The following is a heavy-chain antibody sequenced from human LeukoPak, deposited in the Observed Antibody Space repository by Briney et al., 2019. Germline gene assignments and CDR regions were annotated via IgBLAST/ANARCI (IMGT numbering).Heavy chain of an antibody. J-gene: IGHJ6*02. Sequence: SETLSLTCAVYGGSFSGYYWSWIRQPPGKGLEWIGEINHSGSTNYNPSLKSRVTISVDTSKNQFSLKLSSVTAADTAVYYCARRTSYSSGWPYYYYYYGMDVWGQGTTVTVSS. CDR2: INHSGST. CDR3: ARRTSYSSGWPYYYYYYGMDV. CDR1: GGSFSGYY. V-gene: IGHV4-34*01. D-gene: IGHD6-19*01.